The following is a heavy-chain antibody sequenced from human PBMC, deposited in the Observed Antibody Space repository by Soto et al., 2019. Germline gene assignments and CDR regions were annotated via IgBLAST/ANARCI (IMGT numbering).Heavy chain of an antibody. Sequence: GGSLRLSCAASGFTFDNTWMNWVRQTPGKGLEWVGRIKRKTDGGTIIYAAPMEGRFTISRDDSKNTLYLQMNSLKTEDTAVYYCTTDSRSHCAPFFDNWGQGILVTVSS. V-gene: IGHV3-15*07. CDR3: TTDSRSHCAPFFDN. CDR1: GFTFDNTW. J-gene: IGHJ4*02. D-gene: IGHD3-10*01. CDR2: IKRKTDGGTI.